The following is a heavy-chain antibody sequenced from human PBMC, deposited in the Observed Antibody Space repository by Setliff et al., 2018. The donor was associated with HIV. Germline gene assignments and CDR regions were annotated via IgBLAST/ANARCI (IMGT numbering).Heavy chain of an antibody. CDR1: GGTFSSYA. CDR2: IIPVFGTT. D-gene: IGHD1-26*01. J-gene: IGHJ3*02. V-gene: IGHV1-69*05. CDR3: ARGGEVGATSKSGIGAFDI. Sequence: SVKVSCKASGGTFSSYAISWVRQAPGQGLDWMGGIIPVFGTTNYAQKFQGRVTITTDESTSTAYMELSSLRSEDTAVYYCARGGEVGATSKSGIGAFDIWGQGTMVTVSS.